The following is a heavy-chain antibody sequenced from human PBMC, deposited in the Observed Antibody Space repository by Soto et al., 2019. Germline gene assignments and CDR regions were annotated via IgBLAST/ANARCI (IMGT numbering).Heavy chain of an antibody. J-gene: IGHJ4*02. Sequence: ASVKVSCKASGYTFTSYAMHWVRQAPGQRLEWMGWINAGNGNTKYSQKFQGRVTITRDASASTAYMELSSLRSEDTAVYYCAREVAAAGPDYWGQGTLVTVSS. CDR2: INAGNGNT. CDR1: GYTFTSYA. V-gene: IGHV1-3*01. CDR3: AREVAAAGPDY. D-gene: IGHD6-13*01.